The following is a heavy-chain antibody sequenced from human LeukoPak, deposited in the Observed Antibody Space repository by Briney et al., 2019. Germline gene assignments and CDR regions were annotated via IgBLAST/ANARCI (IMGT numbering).Heavy chain of an antibody. V-gene: IGHV5-51*01. CDR3: ARDTAMIQNNNWFDP. CDR2: IYPGDSDT. D-gene: IGHD5-18*01. J-gene: IGHJ5*02. Sequence: AESLKISYNGSGNSFTSYSTGWVRQLRRKLQEWRWIIYPGDSDTRYSPSFQGQVTISADKSISTAYLQWSSLKASDTAMYYCARDTAMIQNNNWFDPWGQGTLVTVSS. CDR1: GNSFTSYS.